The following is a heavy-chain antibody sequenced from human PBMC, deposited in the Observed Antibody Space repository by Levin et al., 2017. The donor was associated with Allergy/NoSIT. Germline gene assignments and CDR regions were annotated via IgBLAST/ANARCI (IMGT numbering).Heavy chain of an antibody. CDR3: TRDHLAAATGNYYGMDV. CDR1: GFNFGDYV. V-gene: IGHV3-49*03. D-gene: IGHD6-13*01. CDR2: VTNKGYGGTA. J-gene: IGHJ6*02. Sequence: GESLKISCTASGFNFGDYVMSWFRQAPGKGLEWVAFVTNKGYGGTAEYAASVKGRFTISRDDSKSIAHLQMNSLKSEDTGVYYCTRDHLAAATGNYYGMDVWGQGTTVTVTS.